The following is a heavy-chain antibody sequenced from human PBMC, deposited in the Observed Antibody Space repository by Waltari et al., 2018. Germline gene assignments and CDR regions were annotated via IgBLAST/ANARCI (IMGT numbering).Heavy chain of an antibody. Sequence: QVQLVQSGAEVKKPGSSVKVSCKASGGTFSSYGISWGRQAPGQGLEWMGGIIPIFGTANYAQKFQGRVTITADESTSTAYMELSSLRSEDTAVYYCARCGGRMVGVNWFDPWGQGTLVTVSS. J-gene: IGHJ5*02. V-gene: IGHV1-69*12. CDR2: IIPIFGTA. CDR1: GGTFSSYG. D-gene: IGHD1-26*01. CDR3: ARCGGRMVGVNWFDP.